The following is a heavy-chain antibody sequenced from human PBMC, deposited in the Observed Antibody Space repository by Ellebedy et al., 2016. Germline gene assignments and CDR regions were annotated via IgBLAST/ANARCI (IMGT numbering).Heavy chain of an antibody. J-gene: IGHJ4*02. CDR1: GFTFSNAW. V-gene: IGHV3-15*01. D-gene: IGHD5-18*01. CDR2: IKSTTDGGAA. CDR3: TTVYRYNYDSV. Sequence: GGSLRLSCAASGFTFSNAWMNWVRQAPGKGLEWVGRIKSTTDGGAADYAAPVNGRFTISRDDSKNTLYLQMNSLKTEDTAVYFCTTVYRYNYDSVWGQGTLVTVSS.